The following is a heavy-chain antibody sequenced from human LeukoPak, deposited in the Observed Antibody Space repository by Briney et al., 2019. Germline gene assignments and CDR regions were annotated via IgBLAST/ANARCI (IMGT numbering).Heavy chain of an antibody. V-gene: IGHV3-13*04. CDR2: IGTAGDT. J-gene: IGHJ4*02. CDR3: ARWSSTWYEWDY. CDR1: GFTFSSYD. D-gene: IGHD6-13*01. Sequence: PGGSLRLSCAASGFTFSSYDMHWVRQVTGKGLEWVSAIGTAGDTYYPGSVKGRITISRENANNSLYLQMNSLRAGDTAVYYCARWSSTWYEWDYWGQGTLVTVSS.